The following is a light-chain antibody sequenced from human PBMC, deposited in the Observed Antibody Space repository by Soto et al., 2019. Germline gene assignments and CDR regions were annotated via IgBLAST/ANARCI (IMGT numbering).Light chain of an antibody. CDR3: QQRSDWPST. Sequence: EIVLTQSPATLSLSPGNRATLSCRASESVSRYLAWYQQKPGQAPRLLIYDASSRAAGIPARFSGSGSETDFTLTITSLEPEDFAVYYCQQRSDWPSTFGGGTKVEIK. J-gene: IGKJ4*01. V-gene: IGKV3-11*01. CDR2: DAS. CDR1: ESVSRY.